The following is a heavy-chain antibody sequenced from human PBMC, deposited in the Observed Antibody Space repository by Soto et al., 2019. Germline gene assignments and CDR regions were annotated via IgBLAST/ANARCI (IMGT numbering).Heavy chain of an antibody. J-gene: IGHJ4*02. CDR3: ARGVGNDYIWVSYPSGDGLDY. D-gene: IGHD3-16*02. V-gene: IGHV1-8*01. CDR2: MNPNSGNT. CDR1: GYTFTSYD. Sequence: QVQLVQSGAEVKKPGASVKVSCKASGYTFTSYDINWVRQATGQGLEWMGWMNPNSGNTCYAQKFQGRVTMTRNTSISTAYMELSSLRSEDTAVYYCARGVGNDYIWVSYPSGDGLDYWGQGTLVTVSS.